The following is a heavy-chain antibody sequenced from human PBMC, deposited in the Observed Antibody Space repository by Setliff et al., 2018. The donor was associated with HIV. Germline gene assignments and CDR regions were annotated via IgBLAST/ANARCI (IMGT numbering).Heavy chain of an antibody. J-gene: IGHJ3*02. CDR2: FDPEYDKT. V-gene: IGHV1-24*01. Sequence: GASVKVSCKVSGYTLTELSIHWVRQGPGKGLEWMGGFDPEYDKTFYAQKFQGRVTMSEDTSTDTAYMELTSLRSEDTAVYYCATRAYDSSGYLRSRVSGSAFDIWGQGTMVTVSS. CDR3: ATRAYDSSGYLRSRVSGSAFDI. D-gene: IGHD3-22*01. CDR1: GYTLTELS.